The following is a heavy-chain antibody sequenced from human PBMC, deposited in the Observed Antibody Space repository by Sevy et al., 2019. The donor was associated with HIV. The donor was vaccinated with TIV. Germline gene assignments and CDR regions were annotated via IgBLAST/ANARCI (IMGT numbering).Heavy chain of an antibody. V-gene: IGHV3-15*01. J-gene: IGHJ4*02. CDR3: TTGGVVGARFHY. Sequence: GGSLRLACAASGFTFSNAWMSWVRLAPGKGLEWVGRIKSKTDGGTTDYAAPVKGRFTISRDDSKNTLYLQMNSLKTEDTAVYYCTTGGVVGARFHYWGQGTLVTVSS. CDR2: IKSKTDGGTT. D-gene: IGHD1-26*01. CDR1: GFTFSNAW.